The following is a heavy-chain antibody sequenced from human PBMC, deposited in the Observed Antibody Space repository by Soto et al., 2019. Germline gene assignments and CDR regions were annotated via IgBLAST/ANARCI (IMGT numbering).Heavy chain of an antibody. V-gene: IGHV3-13*01. CDR1: GFTFSSHE. D-gene: IGHD3-16*01. CDR2: IGTAGDT. CDR3: ARALGRPLDPVFDS. Sequence: ESGGGLIQPGGSLRLSCAASGFTFSSHEMHWVRQPTGKGLEWVSGIGTAGDTYYPASVQGRFTISRENAKNSLYLQMNSLRAEDTAVYYCARALGRPLDPVFDSWGQGTLVTVSS. J-gene: IGHJ4*02.